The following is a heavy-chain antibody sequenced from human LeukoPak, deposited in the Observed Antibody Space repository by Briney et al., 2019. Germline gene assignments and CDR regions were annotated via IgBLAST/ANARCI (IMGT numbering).Heavy chain of an antibody. CDR2: IKQDGSEK. Sequence: WGSLRLSCAASGFTFSSYWMSWVRQAPGKGLERVANIKQDGSEKYYVDSVKGRFTISRDNAKNSLYLQMNSLRAEDTAVYYCARDIIMGLYYDSSYFDYWGQGTLVTVSS. J-gene: IGHJ4*02. CDR3: ARDIIMGLYYDSSYFDY. CDR1: GFTFSSYW. V-gene: IGHV3-7*01. D-gene: IGHD3-22*01.